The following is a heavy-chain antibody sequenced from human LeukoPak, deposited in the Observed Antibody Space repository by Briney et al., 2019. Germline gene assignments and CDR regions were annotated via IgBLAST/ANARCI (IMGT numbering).Heavy chain of an antibody. J-gene: IGHJ5*02. D-gene: IGHD3-16*02. Sequence: SETLSLTCAVYGGSLSGYYWSWIRQPPGKGLEWIGEINHSGSTNYNPALKRRVTISVDTSKNQFSLKLSSVTAADTAVYYCARAGFIDYVWRCYRPLNWFAPWGQGTLVTVSS. CDR2: INHSGST. CDR1: GGSLSGYY. V-gene: IGHV4-34*01. CDR3: ARAGFIDYVWRCYRPLNWFAP.